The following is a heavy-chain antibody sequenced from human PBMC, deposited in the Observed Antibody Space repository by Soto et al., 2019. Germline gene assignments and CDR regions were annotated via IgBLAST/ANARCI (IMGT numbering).Heavy chain of an antibody. V-gene: IGHV4-59*01. CDR2: IYYSGST. CDR3: ARAPRGNYGYPSYFDY. Sequence: QVQLQESGPGLVKPSEILSLTCTVSGGSISSYYWSWIRQPPGKGLEWIGYIYYSGSTNYNPSLKSRVTISVDTSKNQFSLKLSSVTAADTAVYYCARAPRGNYGYPSYFDYWGQGTLVTVSS. J-gene: IGHJ4*02. CDR1: GGSISSYY. D-gene: IGHD3-10*01.